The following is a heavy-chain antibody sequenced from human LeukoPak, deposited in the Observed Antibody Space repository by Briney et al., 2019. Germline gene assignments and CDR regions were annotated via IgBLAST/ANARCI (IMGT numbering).Heavy chain of an antibody. J-gene: IGHJ3*01. CDR2: MDPKSGDT. D-gene: IGHD2-15*01. CDR1: GYDFTVYY. Sequence: GASVRVSCKGSGYDFTVYYMHWVRQAPGQGLEWMGWMDPKSGDTIYAPKFQGRVGMTTDTSIATAYMELSSLTFDDSAIYYCATKGGLTPNTLAMWGHGTMVTVSS. V-gene: IGHV1-2*02. CDR3: ATKGGLTPNTLAM.